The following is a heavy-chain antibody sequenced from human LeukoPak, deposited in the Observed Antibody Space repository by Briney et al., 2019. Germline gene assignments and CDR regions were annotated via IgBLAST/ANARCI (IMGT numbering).Heavy chain of an antibody. CDR1: GFSVSVYY. CDR3: GRVLYGSFAS. D-gene: IGHD2-8*01. J-gene: IGHJ4*02. Sequence: GGSLRLSCAASGFSVSVYYMTSVRQAPGKELEWVSVTHSDGTTHYADSVKGRFSISRHNSMNTLFLQLHNLSPEDTAIYYCGRVLYGSFASWGRGALVTVSS. V-gene: IGHV3-53*04. CDR2: THSDGTT.